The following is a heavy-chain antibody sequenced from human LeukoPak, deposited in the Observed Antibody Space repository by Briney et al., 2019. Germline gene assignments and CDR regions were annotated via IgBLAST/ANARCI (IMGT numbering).Heavy chain of an antibody. CDR3: AKLWVDCSGGSCYNWFDP. CDR1: GDSVSSNSAA. J-gene: IGHJ5*02. CDR2: TYYRSKWYN. V-gene: IGHV6-1*01. D-gene: IGHD2-15*01. Sequence: SQTLSLTCAISGDSVSSNSAAWNWIRQSPSRGLEWLGRTYYRSKWYNDYAGSVKSRITINPDTSTNQFSLQLNSVPPEDTAVYYCAKLWVDCSGGSCYNWFDPWGQGTLVTVSS.